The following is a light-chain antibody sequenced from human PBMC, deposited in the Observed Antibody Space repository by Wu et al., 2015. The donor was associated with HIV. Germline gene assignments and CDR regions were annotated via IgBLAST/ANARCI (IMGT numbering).Light chain of an antibody. CDR2: GAS. CDR1: QSVSSNH. V-gene: IGKV3-20*01. Sequence: EIVLTQSPGTLSLSPGERATLSCRASQSVSSNHLAWYQQKPGQAPRLLIYGASSRATDIPDRFSGSGSGTDFTLTISRLEPEDFAVYYCHQYGRSPPYTFGPGD. CDR3: HQYGRSPPYT. J-gene: IGKJ2*01.